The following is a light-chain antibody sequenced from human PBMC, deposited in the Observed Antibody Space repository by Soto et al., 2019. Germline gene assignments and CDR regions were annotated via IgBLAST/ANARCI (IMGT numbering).Light chain of an antibody. V-gene: IGLV3-21*02. CDR1: NIGSQS. J-gene: IGLJ1*01. CDR2: DDA. CDR3: QVCESNSVFV. Sequence: SYELAQPPSVSVAPGHTARITSGGNNIGSQSVHWYQQKPGQAPVLVVYDDADRPSGVPERFSGSKSGNMATLTISRVEAGDEADYYCQVCESNSVFVFGIGTKVTVL.